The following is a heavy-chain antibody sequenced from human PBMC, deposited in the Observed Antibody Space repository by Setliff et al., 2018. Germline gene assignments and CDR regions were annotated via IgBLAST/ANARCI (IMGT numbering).Heavy chain of an antibody. CDR2: IYHSGST. J-gene: IGHJ5*02. CDR3: ARIRTGTFLNWFDP. D-gene: IGHD1-7*01. Sequence: SETLSLTCAVSGVSIRSSNWWSWVRQPPGKGLEWIGEIYHSGSTNYNPPLKSRVTISVDKSKNQFSLKLSSVTAADTAVYYCARIRTGTFLNWFDPWGQGTRVTVS. V-gene: IGHV4-4*02. CDR1: GVSIRSSNW.